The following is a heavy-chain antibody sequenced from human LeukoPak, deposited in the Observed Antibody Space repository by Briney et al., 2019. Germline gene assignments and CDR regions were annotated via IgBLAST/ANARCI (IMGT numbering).Heavy chain of an antibody. Sequence: ASVKVSCKVSGYTLTELSMHWVRQAPGKGLEWMGGFDPEDGETIYAQKFQGRVTITADESTSTAYMELSSLRSEDTAVYYCARDLSSSWFVFDYWGQGTLVTVSS. CDR1: GYTLTELS. V-gene: IGHV1-24*01. CDR3: ARDLSSSWFVFDY. D-gene: IGHD6-6*01. J-gene: IGHJ4*02. CDR2: FDPEDGET.